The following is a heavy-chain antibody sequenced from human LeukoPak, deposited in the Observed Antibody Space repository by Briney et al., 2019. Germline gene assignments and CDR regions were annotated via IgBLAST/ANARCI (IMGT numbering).Heavy chain of an antibody. Sequence: GGSLRLSCAASGFTFDDYAMHWVLQAPGKGLEWVSGISWNSGSIGYADSVKGRFTISRDNAKNSLYLQMNSLRAEDTALYYCAKQNFGDYVFDYWGQGTLVTVSS. V-gene: IGHV3-9*01. CDR2: ISWNSGSI. CDR3: AKQNFGDYVFDY. J-gene: IGHJ4*02. CDR1: GFTFDDYA. D-gene: IGHD4-17*01.